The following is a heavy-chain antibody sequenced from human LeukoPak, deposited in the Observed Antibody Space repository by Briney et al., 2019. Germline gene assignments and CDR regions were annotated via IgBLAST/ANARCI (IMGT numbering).Heavy chain of an antibody. V-gene: IGHV3-49*04. Sequence: PGGSLRLSCTASGFTFGDYVTSWVRQAPGKGLEWVGFIRTKAYGGTTQYAASVKGRFTISRDDSINVAYLEMNSLQTEDTAMYYCTRGLSYYASGSYLYWGQGTLVTVSS. CDR3: TRGLSYYASGSYLY. CDR2: IRTKAYGGTT. D-gene: IGHD3-10*01. J-gene: IGHJ4*02. CDR1: GFTFGDYV.